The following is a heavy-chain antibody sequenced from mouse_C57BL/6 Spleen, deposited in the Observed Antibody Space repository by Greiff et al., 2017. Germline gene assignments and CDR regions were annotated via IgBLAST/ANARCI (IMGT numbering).Heavy chain of an antibody. CDR2: IRNKANGYTT. J-gene: IGHJ1*03. CDR3: ARGYDYDNDFDV. Sequence: EVQLVESGGGLVQPGGSLSLSCAASGFTFTDYYMSWVRQPPGKALEWLGFIRNKANGYTTEYSASVKGRFTISRDNSQSILYLQMNALRAEDSATYYCARGYDYDNDFDVWGTGTTVTVSS. D-gene: IGHD2-4*01. CDR1: GFTFTDYY. V-gene: IGHV7-3*01.